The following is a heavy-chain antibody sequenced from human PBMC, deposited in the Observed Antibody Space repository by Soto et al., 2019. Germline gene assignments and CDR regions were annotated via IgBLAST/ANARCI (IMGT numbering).Heavy chain of an antibody. CDR3: ARGLWFEDKYYYGMDV. D-gene: IGHD3-10*01. Sequence: QVQLQESGPGLVKPSGTLSLTCAVSGGSISSSNWWSWVRQPPGKGLEWIGEIYHSGSTNYNPSLNSRVTISVDKSKNQFSLKLSSVTAADTAVYYCARGLWFEDKYYYGMDVWGQGTAVSVSS. V-gene: IGHV4-4*02. CDR1: GGSISSSNW. J-gene: IGHJ6*02. CDR2: IYHSGST.